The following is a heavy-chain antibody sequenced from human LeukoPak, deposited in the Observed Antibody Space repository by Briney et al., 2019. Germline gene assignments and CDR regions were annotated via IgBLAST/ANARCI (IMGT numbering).Heavy chain of an antibody. CDR3: ARAPKFRLVGVPKGPFDP. CDR2: ICRSSSYI. Sequence: GALRLSCAASGFNLSRYSKKWGRQAPGKGAGWGSSICRSSSYIYYAASVQGRFFISRDNAKNSLYLQMNSLRAEDTAVYYCARAPKFRLVGVPKGPFDPWGQGTLVTVSS. J-gene: IGHJ5*02. CDR1: GFNLSRYS. V-gene: IGHV3-21*04. D-gene: IGHD1-26*01.